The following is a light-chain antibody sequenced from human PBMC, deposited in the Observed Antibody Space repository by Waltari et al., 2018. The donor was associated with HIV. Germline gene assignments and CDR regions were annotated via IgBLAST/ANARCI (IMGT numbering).Light chain of an antibody. J-gene: IGKJ4*01. Sequence: DIVMTQSPDSLAVSLGERATLHCTSSRTIFYNPDNQNYWAWYQQRPGQSPKLLIFWASTRAFGVSDRFNGSGSGTDFSLTLSSLQADDVGIYYCQQYYTIPPTFGGGTKLEI. V-gene: IGKV4-1*01. CDR1: RTIFYNPDNQNY. CDR3: QQYYTIPPT. CDR2: WAS.